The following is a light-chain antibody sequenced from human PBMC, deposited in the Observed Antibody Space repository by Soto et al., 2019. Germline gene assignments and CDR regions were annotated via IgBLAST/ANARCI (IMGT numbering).Light chain of an antibody. CDR3: QQYNNWPPWT. J-gene: IGKJ1*01. CDR2: GAS. CDR1: QSVSSN. V-gene: IGKV3-15*01. Sequence: EIVMTQSPATLSLSLGERATLSCRASQSVSSNLVWYQQKPGQAPRLLIYGASTRATGIPARFSGTGSGTDFTLTISSLQSEDFAVYYCQQYNNWPPWTFGQGTKVDIK.